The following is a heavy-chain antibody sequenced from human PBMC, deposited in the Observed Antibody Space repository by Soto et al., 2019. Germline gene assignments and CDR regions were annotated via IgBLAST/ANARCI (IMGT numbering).Heavy chain of an antibody. J-gene: IGHJ2*01. CDR3: AKDNWRAPYGEYEIWYFDL. CDR2: ISGSGGST. Sequence: GGSLRLSCAAYGFTFSSYAMSWVRQAPGKGLEWVSAISGSGGSTYYADSVKGRFTISRDNSKNTLYLQMNSLRAEDTAVYYCAKDNWRAPYGEYEIWYFDLWGRGTLVTVSS. CDR1: GFTFSSYA. D-gene: IGHD4-17*01. V-gene: IGHV3-23*01.